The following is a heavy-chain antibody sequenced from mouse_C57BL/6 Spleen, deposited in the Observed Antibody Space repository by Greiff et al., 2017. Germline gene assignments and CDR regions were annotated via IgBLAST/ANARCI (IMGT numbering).Heavy chain of an antibody. Sequence: QVTLKESGPELVKPGASVKISCKASGYAFSSSWMNWVKQRPGKGLEWIGRIYPGDGDTNYNGKFKGKATLTADKSSSTAYMQLSSLTSEDSAVYFCARNLDSSGYVNYWGQGTTLTVSS. V-gene: IGHV1-82*01. CDR1: GYAFSSSW. CDR3: ARNLDSSGYVNY. CDR2: IYPGDGDT. J-gene: IGHJ2*01. D-gene: IGHD3-2*02.